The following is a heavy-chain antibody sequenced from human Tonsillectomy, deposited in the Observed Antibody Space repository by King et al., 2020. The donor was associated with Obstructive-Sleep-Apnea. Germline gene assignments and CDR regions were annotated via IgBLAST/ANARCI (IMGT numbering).Heavy chain of an antibody. CDR1: GGSISSSSYI. Sequence: QLQESGPGVVKPSETLSLTCTVSGGSISSSSYIWGWNRQPPGKRREWVGITYLIWSASYNPSLKSRVTISVDTSKNRFSLTLSSVTAADTAVYYCARVDIPGPITVSRFDPWGQGTLVTVSS. CDR3: ARVDIPGPITVSRFDP. V-gene: IGHV4-39*07. D-gene: IGHD3-9*01. CDR2: TYLIWSA. J-gene: IGHJ5*02.